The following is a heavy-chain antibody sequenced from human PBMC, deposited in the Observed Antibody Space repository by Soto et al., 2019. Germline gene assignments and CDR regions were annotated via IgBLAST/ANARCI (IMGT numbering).Heavy chain of an antibody. V-gene: IGHV1-69*13. Sequence: SVKVSCKASGGTFSSYAISWLRQSPGQGLEWMGGIIPIFGTANYAQKFQGRVTITADESTSTAYMELSSLRSEDTAVYYCARIAPYYYDSSGYVYWGQGTLVTVSS. J-gene: IGHJ4*02. CDR3: ARIAPYYYDSSGYVY. CDR2: IIPIFGTA. D-gene: IGHD3-22*01. CDR1: GGTFSSYA.